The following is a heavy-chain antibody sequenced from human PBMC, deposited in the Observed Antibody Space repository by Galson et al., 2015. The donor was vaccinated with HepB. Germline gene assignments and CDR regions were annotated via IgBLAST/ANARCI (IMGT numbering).Heavy chain of an antibody. CDR1: GFTFSDYY. CDR2: ISSSSSYT. V-gene: IGHV3-11*06. J-gene: IGHJ3*02. Sequence: SLRLSCAASGFTFSDYYMSWIRQAPGKGLEWVSYISSSSSYTNYADSVKGRFTISRDNAKNSLYLQMNSLRAEDTAVYYCAREGGQQWLVRAFDIWGQGTMVTVSS. CDR3: AREGGQQWLVRAFDI. D-gene: IGHD6-19*01.